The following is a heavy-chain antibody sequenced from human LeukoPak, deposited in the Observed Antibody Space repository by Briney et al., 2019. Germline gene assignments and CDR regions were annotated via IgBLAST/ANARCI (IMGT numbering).Heavy chain of an antibody. CDR3: ARDDYGTTDY. V-gene: IGHV3-33*01. D-gene: IGHD4-17*01. Sequence: GRSLRLSCAASGFTFSSYGMHWVRQAPGKGLERVAVIWYDGSNKYYADSVKGRFTISRDNSKNMLYLQMNSLRAEDTAVYYCARDDYGTTDYWGQGTLVTVSS. CDR2: IWYDGSNK. CDR1: GFTFSSYG. J-gene: IGHJ4*02.